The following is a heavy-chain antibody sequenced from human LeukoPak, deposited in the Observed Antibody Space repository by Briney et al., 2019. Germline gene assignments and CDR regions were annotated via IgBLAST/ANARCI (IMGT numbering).Heavy chain of an antibody. Sequence: SETLSLTCTVSGGSISSGGYYWSWIRQHPGKGLEWIGYIYYSGSTYYNPSLKSRVTISVDTSKNQFSLKLSSVTAADTAVYYCARQFSQWLVPHLYFDYWGQGTLVTVSS. J-gene: IGHJ4*02. CDR1: GGSISSGGYY. V-gene: IGHV4-39*01. CDR3: ARQFSQWLVPHLYFDY. D-gene: IGHD6-19*01. CDR2: IYYSGST.